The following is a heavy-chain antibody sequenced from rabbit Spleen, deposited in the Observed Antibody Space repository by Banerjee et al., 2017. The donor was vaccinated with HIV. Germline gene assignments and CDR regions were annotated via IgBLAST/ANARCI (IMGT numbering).Heavy chain of an antibody. J-gene: IGHJ2*01. CDR2: IDTNDGDT. D-gene: IGHD1-1*01. Sequence: QSLEESGGDLVKPEGSLTLTCTASGFSFSSSYYICWVRQAPGKGLEWIACIDTNDGDTDYANWPKGRFTISKTSSTTVTLQMTSLTAADTATYFCARNYVNAFDPWGPGTLVTVS. V-gene: IGHV1S40*01. CDR1: GFSFSSSYY. CDR3: ARNYVNAFDP.